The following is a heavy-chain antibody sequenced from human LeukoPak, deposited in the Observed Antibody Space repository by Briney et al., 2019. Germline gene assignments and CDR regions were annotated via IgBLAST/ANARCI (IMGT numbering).Heavy chain of an antibody. V-gene: IGHV1-24*01. Sequence: ASVKVSCKVSGYTLTELSMHWVRQAPGKGLEWMGGFDPEDGETIYAQKFQGRVTMTEDTSTDTAYMELSSLRSEDTAVYYCATGRHHGGNPSDAFDIWGQGTMVTVSS. J-gene: IGHJ3*02. CDR1: GYTLTELS. D-gene: IGHD4-23*01. CDR2: FDPEDGET. CDR3: ATGRHHGGNPSDAFDI.